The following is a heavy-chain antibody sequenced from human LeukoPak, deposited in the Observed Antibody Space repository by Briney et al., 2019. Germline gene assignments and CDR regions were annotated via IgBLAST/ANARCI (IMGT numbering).Heavy chain of an antibody. CDR1: GGSISSYY. CDR3: ARDGVAAAGIPNNWFDP. D-gene: IGHD6-13*01. V-gene: IGHV4-4*07. CDR2: IYTSGST. J-gene: IGHJ5*02. Sequence: SETLSLTCTVSGGSISSYYWSWIRQPAGKRLEWIGRIYTSGSTNYNPSLKSRVTMSVDTSKNQFSLKLSSVTAADTAVYYCARDGVAAAGIPNNWFDPWGQGTLVTVSS.